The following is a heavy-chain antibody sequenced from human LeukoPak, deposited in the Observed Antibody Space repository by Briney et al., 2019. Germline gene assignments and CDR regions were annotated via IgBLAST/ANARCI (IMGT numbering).Heavy chain of an antibody. CDR2: IRSKANSYAT. CDR3: TRHGNRYTNYFDY. D-gene: IGHD1-14*01. CDR1: GFTFSGSA. Sequence: PGGSRKLAWAAAGFTFSGSAMHWVRQASGKWLDWVGRIRSKANSYATGYSALVKGRFPISRDDSKNTAYLQMNSLKTEDTAVYYCTRHGNRYTNYFDYWGQGTLVTVSS. V-gene: IGHV3-73*01. J-gene: IGHJ4*02.